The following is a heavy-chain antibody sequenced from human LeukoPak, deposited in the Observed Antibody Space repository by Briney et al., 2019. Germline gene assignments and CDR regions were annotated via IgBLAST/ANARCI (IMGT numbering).Heavy chain of an antibody. CDR3: ARDLRVAGEKIDY. CDR1: GFTFSSYS. D-gene: IGHD2-15*01. CDR2: ISSSSYI. Sequence: GGTLRLSCAASGFTFSSYSMNWVRQAPGKGLEWVSSISSSSYIYYADSVKGRFTISRDNAKNSLYLQMNSLRAEDTAVYYCARDLRVAGEKIDYWGQETLVTVSS. J-gene: IGHJ4*02. V-gene: IGHV3-21*01.